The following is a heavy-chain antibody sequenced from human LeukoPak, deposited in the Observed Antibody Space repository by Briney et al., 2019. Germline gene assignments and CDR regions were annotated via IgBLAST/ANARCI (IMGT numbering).Heavy chain of an antibody. CDR2: IHYSRTT. V-gene: IGHV4-39*01. D-gene: IGHD5-12*01. CDR3: ARHDGRGGATMGALDS. Sequence: PSETLSLTCTVSGGSISSGSHHWGWFRQSPGKGLEWIGSIHYSRTTYHNPSLNSRVTISEVTSKNQFSLQLNSATAADTAVYYCARHDGRGGATMGALDSWGQGSLVTVSS. CDR1: GGSISSGSHH. J-gene: IGHJ4*02.